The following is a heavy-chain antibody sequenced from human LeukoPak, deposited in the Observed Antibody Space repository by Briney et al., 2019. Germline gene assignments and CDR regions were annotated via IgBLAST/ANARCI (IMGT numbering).Heavy chain of an antibody. J-gene: IGHJ3*02. Sequence: SQTLSLTCAISGDSVSSNSAAWNWIRQSPSRGPEWLGRTYYRSKWYNDYAVSVKSRITINPDTSKNQFSLQLNSVTPEDTAVYYCARGDRYWNDGAFDIWGQGTMVTVSS. D-gene: IGHD1-1*01. V-gene: IGHV6-1*01. CDR2: TYYRSKWYN. CDR3: ARGDRYWNDGAFDI. CDR1: GDSVSSNSAA.